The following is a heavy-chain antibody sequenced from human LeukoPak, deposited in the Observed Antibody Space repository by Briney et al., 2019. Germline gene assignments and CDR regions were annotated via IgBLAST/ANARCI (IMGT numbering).Heavy chain of an antibody. CDR1: GGSISSSSYY. Sequence: SGTLSLTCTVSGGSISSSSYYWGWIRQPPGKGLEWIGSIYYSGSTYYNPSLKSRVTISVDTSKNQFSLKLSSVTAADTAVYYCARRGIYSGSYYRFDYWGQGTLVTVSS. CDR2: IYYSGST. J-gene: IGHJ4*02. CDR3: ARRGIYSGSYYRFDY. D-gene: IGHD1-26*01. V-gene: IGHV4-39*01.